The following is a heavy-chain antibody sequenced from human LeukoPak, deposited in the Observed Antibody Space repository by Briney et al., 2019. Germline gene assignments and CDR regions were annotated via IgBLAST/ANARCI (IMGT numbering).Heavy chain of an antibody. CDR3: ARGSSGSHTFEF. CDR1: GGTFSTYG. J-gene: IGHJ4*02. D-gene: IGHD1-26*01. V-gene: IGHV1-69*01. CDR2: IFPKFGTS. Sequence: SSVKVSCKSSGGTFSTYGFTWVRQAPGQGLEWMGWIFPKFGTSNYAQRFQGRVTITADESTNTAYMEMRSLRSDDTAVYYCARGSSGSHTFEFWGQGSLVTVSS.